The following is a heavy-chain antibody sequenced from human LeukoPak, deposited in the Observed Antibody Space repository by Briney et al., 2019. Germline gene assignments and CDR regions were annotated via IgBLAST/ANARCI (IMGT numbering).Heavy chain of an antibody. CDR1: GGSFSGYY. CDR2: INHSGST. CDR3: ARGRGDY. J-gene: IGHJ4*02. V-gene: IGHV4-34*01. Sequence: PLETLSLTCAVYGGSFSGYYWSWIRQPPGKGLEWIGEINHSGSTNYNPSLKSRVTISVDTSKNQFSLKLSSVTAADTAVYYCARGRGDYWGQGTLVTVSS.